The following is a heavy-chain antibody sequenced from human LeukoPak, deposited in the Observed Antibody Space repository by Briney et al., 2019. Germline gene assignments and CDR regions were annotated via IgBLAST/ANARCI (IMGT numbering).Heavy chain of an antibody. J-gene: IGHJ4*02. CDR2: ISSSSGYI. D-gene: IGHD2-21*01. V-gene: IGHV3-21*01. Sequence: GGSLRLSCAASGFTFSSYSMNWVRQAPGKGLEWVSSISSSSGYIYYADSVKGRFTISRDNAKNSPYLQMNSLRAEDTAVYYCASLWDFDYWGQGTLVTVSS. CDR1: GFTFSSYS. CDR3: ASLWDFDY.